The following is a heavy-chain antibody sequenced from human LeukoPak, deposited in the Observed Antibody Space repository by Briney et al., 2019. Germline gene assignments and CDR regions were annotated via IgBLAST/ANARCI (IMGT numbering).Heavy chain of an antibody. V-gene: IGHV4-4*02. CDR2: IYHSGST. Sequence: SGTLSLTCAVSGGSISSSNWWSWVRQPPGKGLEWIGEIYHSGSTNYNPSLKSRVTISVDKSKDQFSLKLSSVTAADTAVYYCASSYYGSGSYNFDYWGQGTLVTVSS. CDR1: GGSISSSNW. J-gene: IGHJ4*02. D-gene: IGHD3-10*01. CDR3: ASSYYGSGSYNFDY.